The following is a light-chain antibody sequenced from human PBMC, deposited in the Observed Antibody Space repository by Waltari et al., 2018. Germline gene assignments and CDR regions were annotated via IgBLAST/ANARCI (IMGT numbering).Light chain of an antibody. CDR3: QQYEDWPRHS. J-gene: IGKJ4*01. Sequence: EILVTQSPATLSVSPGERVTLSCRASQNVGTSLAWYQQKPGQTPRLLIFGAFSRASGAPARFSGSGCGPGFTLAISSLQSADVAVYYCQQYEDWPRHSFGGGTKVQIE. CDR2: GAF. V-gene: IGKV3-15*01. CDR1: QNVGTS.